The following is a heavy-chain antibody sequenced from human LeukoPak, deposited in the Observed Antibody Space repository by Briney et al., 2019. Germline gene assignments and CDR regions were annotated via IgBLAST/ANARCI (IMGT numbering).Heavy chain of an antibody. CDR2: INHRGRT. CDR1: GGSFSDYY. Sequence: PSETLSLTCAVYGGSFSDYYWTWIRQSPGKGLEWIGQINHRGRTNYNPSLKSRVTISVDTSKNQFSLRLVSVTAADTAMYFCARDQASAASYYFDYWGQGTLVTVSS. J-gene: IGHJ4*02. V-gene: IGHV4-34*01. CDR3: ARDQASAASYYFDY. D-gene: IGHD6-13*01.